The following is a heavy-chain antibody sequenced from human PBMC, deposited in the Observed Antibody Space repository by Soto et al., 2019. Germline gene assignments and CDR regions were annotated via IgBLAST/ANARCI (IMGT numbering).Heavy chain of an antibody. CDR2: ISSSSSTI. J-gene: IGHJ4*02. V-gene: IGHV3-48*02. Sequence: PGGSLRLSCAASGFTFSSYSMNLVRQAPGKGLEWVSYISSSSSTIYYADSVKGRFTISRDNAKNSLYLQMNSLRDEDTAVYYCARDLSQGEGANTPLDYWGQGTLVTVSS. CDR1: GFTFSSYS. D-gene: IGHD1-26*01. CDR3: ARDLSQGEGANTPLDY.